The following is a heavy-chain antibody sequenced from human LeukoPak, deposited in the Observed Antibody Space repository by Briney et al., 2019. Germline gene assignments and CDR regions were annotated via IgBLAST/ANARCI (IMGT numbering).Heavy chain of an antibody. Sequence: PGGSLRLSCAASGFTFSSYSMNWVRQAPGKGLEWVSSISSSSSYIYYADSVKGRFTISRDNAKNSLYLQMNGLRAEDTAVYYCARDDYGDYFFDYWGQGTLVTVSS. V-gene: IGHV3-21*01. CDR2: ISSSSSYI. J-gene: IGHJ4*02. CDR3: ARDDYGDYFFDY. D-gene: IGHD4-17*01. CDR1: GFTFSSYS.